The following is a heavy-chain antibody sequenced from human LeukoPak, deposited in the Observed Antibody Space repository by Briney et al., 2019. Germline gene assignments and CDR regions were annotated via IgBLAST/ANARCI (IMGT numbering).Heavy chain of an antibody. J-gene: IGHJ4*02. CDR1: GFTFSNYA. D-gene: IGHD3-10*01. CDR3: AKDTYDFGSGTYPPDY. V-gene: IGHV3-30*18. CDR2: ISYEGSNK. Sequence: GGSLRLSCAASGFTFSNYAMSWVRQAPGKGLEWVGDISYEGSNKYYADSVKGRFTISRDNSKNTLYLQMNSLRTEDTAVYYCAKDTYDFGSGTYPPDYWGQGTLVTVSS.